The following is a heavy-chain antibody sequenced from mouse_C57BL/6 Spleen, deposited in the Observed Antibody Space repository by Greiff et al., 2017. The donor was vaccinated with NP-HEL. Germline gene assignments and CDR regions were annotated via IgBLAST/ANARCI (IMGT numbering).Heavy chain of an antibody. D-gene: IGHD2-3*01. V-gene: IGHV1-61*01. CDR1: GYTFTSYW. CDR2: IYPSDSET. CDR3: ARSGIYDGYFFDY. J-gene: IGHJ2*01. Sequence: VQLQQPGAELVRPGSSVKLSCKASGYTFTSYWMDWVKQRPGQGLEWIGNIYPSDSETHYNQKFKDKATLTVDKSSSTAYMQLSSLTSEDSAVYYCARSGIYDGYFFDYWGQGTTLTVSS.